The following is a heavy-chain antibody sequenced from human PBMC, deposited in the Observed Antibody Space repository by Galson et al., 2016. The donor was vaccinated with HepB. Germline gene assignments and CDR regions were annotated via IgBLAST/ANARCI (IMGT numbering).Heavy chain of an antibody. V-gene: IGHV4-34*01. Sequence: CAVYGGSFSGYYWSWIRQPPGKGLEWIGEINHSGSTNYNPSLKSQVTISVDTSKNQFSLKLSSVTAADTAVYYCARGDNPDYGDYASAYYYMDVWGKGTTVTVSS. CDR1: GGSFSGYY. D-gene: IGHD4-17*01. CDR3: ARGDNPDYGDYASAYYYMDV. J-gene: IGHJ6*03. CDR2: INHSGST.